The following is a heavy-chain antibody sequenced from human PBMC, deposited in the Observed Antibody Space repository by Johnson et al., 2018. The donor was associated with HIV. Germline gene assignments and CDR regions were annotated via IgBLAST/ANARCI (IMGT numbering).Heavy chain of an antibody. V-gene: IGHV3-53*01. CDR1: RFSVSSNY. D-gene: IGHD3-22*01. Sequence: VQLVESGGGLIQPGGSLRLSCAASRFSVSSNYMTWVRQAPGKGLEWVSVIYSGGSTYYADSVRGRFTISRDNSKNTMFLQMNSLRAEDTAVYYCARDAGGGRIVVDYDAFDIWGQGTMVTVSS. CDR3: ARDAGGGRIVVDYDAFDI. J-gene: IGHJ3*02. CDR2: IYSGGST.